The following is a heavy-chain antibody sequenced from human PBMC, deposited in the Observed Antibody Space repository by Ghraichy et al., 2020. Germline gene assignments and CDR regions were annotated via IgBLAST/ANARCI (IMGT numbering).Heavy chain of an antibody. CDR3: AKLSVVVTAKPYYFDY. CDR2: ISGSGGST. V-gene: IGHV3-23*01. CDR1: GFTFSNYA. J-gene: IGHJ4*02. Sequence: GGSLRLSCAASGFTFSNYAMTWVRQAPGRGLEWVSTISGSGGSTYYADSVKGRFTISRDNSKNTLYLQVNSLRAEDTAVYYCAKLSVVVTAKPYYFDYWGQGTLVTVSS. D-gene: IGHD2-21*02.